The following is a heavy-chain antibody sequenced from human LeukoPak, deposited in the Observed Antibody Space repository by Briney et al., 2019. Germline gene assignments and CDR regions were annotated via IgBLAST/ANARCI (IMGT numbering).Heavy chain of an antibody. CDR1: GGSFSGYY. J-gene: IGHJ6*03. V-gene: IGHV4-34*01. Sequence: SETLSLTCAVYGGSFSGYYWSWIRQPPGKGLEWIGEINHSGSTNYNPSLKSRVTISVDTSKNQFSLKLSSVTAADTAVYYCARMVRGVIRGVYYYYYMDVWGKGTTVTISS. D-gene: IGHD3-10*01. CDR2: INHSGST. CDR3: ARMVRGVIRGVYYYYYMDV.